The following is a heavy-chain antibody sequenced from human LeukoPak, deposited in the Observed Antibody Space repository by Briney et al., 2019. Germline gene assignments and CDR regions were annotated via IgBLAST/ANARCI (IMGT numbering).Heavy chain of an antibody. J-gene: IGHJ4*02. D-gene: IGHD3-22*01. Sequence: ASVTVSCKASGYTFTSYDIHWVRQAPGQGLEWMGWMNPNSGNTGYAQKFQGRVTMTRNTSISTAYMELSSLRSEDTAVYYCARGLGVVATDYWGQGTLVTVSS. V-gene: IGHV1-8*01. CDR2: MNPNSGNT. CDR3: ARGLGVVATDY. CDR1: GYTFTSYD.